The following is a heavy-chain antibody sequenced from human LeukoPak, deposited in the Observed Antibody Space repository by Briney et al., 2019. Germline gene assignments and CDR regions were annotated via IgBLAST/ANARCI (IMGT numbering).Heavy chain of an antibody. V-gene: IGHV3-7*04. CDR1: GFTFSRNW. Sequence: GGSLRLSCAASGFTFSRNWLNWVRQAPGKGLEWVANIKEDGSEKYYVDSVKGRFTISRDNTKNSLFLQMNSLRAEDTAVYFCARGDYYDSTGYYLGYWGQGTLVTVSS. CDR3: ARGDYYDSTGYYLGY. D-gene: IGHD3-22*01. J-gene: IGHJ4*02. CDR2: IKEDGSEK.